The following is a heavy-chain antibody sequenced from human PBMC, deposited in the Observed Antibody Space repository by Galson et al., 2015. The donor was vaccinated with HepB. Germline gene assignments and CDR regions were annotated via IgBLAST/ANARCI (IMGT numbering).Heavy chain of an antibody. CDR2: VWYDGSNK. D-gene: IGHD6-13*01. CDR3: ARGEAAATNIYYYYMDV. Sequence: SLRLSCAASGFTFSSYGMHWVRQAPGKGLEWVAVVWYDGSNKYYADSVKGRFTISRDNSKNTLYLQMNSLRAEDTAVYYCARGEAAATNIYYYYMDVWGKGTTVTVSS. CDR1: GFTFSSYG. V-gene: IGHV3-33*01. J-gene: IGHJ6*03.